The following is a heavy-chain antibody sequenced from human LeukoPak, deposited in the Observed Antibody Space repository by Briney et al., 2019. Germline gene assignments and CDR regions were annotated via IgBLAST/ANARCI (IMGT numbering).Heavy chain of an antibody. Sequence: EASVKVSCTASGYTFTGYYMHWVRQAPGQGLEWMGGINPNSGGTNYAQKFQGRVTMTRDTSISTAYMELSRLRSDDTAVYYCARVATVLYYYGMDVWGQGTTVTVSS. CDR3: ARVATVLYYYGMDV. CDR1: GYTFTGYY. CDR2: INPNSGGT. J-gene: IGHJ6*02. D-gene: IGHD5-12*01. V-gene: IGHV1-2*02.